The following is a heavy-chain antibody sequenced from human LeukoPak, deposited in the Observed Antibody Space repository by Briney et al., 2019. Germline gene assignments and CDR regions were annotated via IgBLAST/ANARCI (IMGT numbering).Heavy chain of an antibody. J-gene: IGHJ4*02. V-gene: IGHV4-59*08. CDR2: IYYSGST. CDR1: GGSISSYY. D-gene: IGHD3-9*01. Sequence: SETLSLTCTVSGGSISSYYWSWIRQPPGKGLEWIGYIYYSGSTNYNPSLKSRVTISVDTSKNQFSLKLSSVTAADTAVYYCAGHFPPNYDILTGYFDYWGQGTLVTVSS. CDR3: AGHFPPNYDILTGYFDY.